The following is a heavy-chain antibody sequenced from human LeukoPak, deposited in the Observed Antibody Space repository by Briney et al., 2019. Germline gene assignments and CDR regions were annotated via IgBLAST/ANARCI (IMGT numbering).Heavy chain of an antibody. J-gene: IGHJ4*02. CDR1: GFTFNGYS. V-gene: IGHV3-21*01. CDR3: ARNRGDPSYFDY. D-gene: IGHD4-17*01. Sequence: GGSLRLSCTASGFTFNGYSMNWVRQAPGKGLELVSSISTSSSYIYYADSVKGQFTISRNNPKDSLYLQMNSLRAEDTAVYYCARNRGDPSYFDYWGQGTLVTVSS. CDR2: ISTSSSYI.